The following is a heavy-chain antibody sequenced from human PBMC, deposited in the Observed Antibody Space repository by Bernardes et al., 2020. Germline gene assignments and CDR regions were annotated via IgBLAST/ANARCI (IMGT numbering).Heavy chain of an antibody. V-gene: IGHV4-34*01. CDR2: INHSGST. CDR3: ASNYYDSSGYYEHY. J-gene: IGHJ4*02. Sequence: SETLSLTCAVYGGSFSGYYWSWIRQPPAKGLEWIGEINHSGSTNYNPSLKSRVTISVDTSKNQFSLKLSSVTAADTAVYYCASNYYDSSGYYEHYWGQGTLVTVSS. D-gene: IGHD3-22*01. CDR1: GGSFSGYY.